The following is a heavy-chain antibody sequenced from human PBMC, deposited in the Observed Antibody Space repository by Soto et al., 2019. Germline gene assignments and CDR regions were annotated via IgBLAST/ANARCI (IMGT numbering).Heavy chain of an antibody. D-gene: IGHD7-27*01. V-gene: IGHV3-30*18. CDR1: GFTFSSYG. CDR2: ISYDGSNK. Sequence: QVQLVESGGGVVQPGRSLRLSCAASGFTFSSYGMHWVRQAPGKGLEWVAVISYDGSNKYYADSVKGRFTISRDNSKNTLYLQMNSLRAEDTAVYYCAKDQARWLLNGDFDYWGQGTLVTVSS. J-gene: IGHJ4*02. CDR3: AKDQARWLLNGDFDY.